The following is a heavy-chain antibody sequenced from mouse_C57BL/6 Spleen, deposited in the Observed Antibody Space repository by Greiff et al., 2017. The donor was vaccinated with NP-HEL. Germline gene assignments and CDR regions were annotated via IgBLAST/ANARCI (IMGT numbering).Heavy chain of an antibody. CDR1: GFTFSNYW. CDR2: IRLKSDNYAT. D-gene: IGHD2-5*01. V-gene: IGHV6-3*01. Sequence: EVKVEESGGGLVQPGGSMKLSCVASGFTFSNYWMNWVRQSPEKGLEWVAQIRLKSDNYATHYAESVKGRFTISRDDSKSSVYLQMNNLRAEDTGIYYCTGSNPAYWGQGTLVTVSA. J-gene: IGHJ3*01. CDR3: TGSNPAY.